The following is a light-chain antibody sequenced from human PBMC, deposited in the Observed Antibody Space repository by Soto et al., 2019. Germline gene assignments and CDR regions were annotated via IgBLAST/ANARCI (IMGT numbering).Light chain of an antibody. CDR3: QQLNSYLWT. CDR1: QGMRSY. V-gene: IGKV1-9*01. CDR2: AAS. J-gene: IGKJ1*01. Sequence: DIQLTQSPSFLSASVGDRVTITCRASQGMRSYLAWYQQKPGKAPKLLIYAASTLQSGVPSRFSGSGSGTEFTLTISSLQPEDFATYYCQQLNSYLWTFGQGTKVEIK.